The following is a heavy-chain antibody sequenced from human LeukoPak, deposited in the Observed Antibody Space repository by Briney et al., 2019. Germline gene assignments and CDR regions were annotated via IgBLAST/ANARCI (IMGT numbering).Heavy chain of an antibody. CDR1: GYTFTSYG. Sequence: ASVKVSCEASGYTFTSYGISWVRQAPGQGLEWMGWISAYNGNTNYAQRLQGRVTMTTDTSTSTAYMELRSLRSDDTAVYYRARVNYYDSSGYSSPDRSRGSDYWGQGTLVTVSS. CDR2: ISAYNGNT. J-gene: IGHJ4*02. V-gene: IGHV1-18*01. CDR3: ARVNYYDSSGYSSPDRSRGSDY. D-gene: IGHD3-22*01.